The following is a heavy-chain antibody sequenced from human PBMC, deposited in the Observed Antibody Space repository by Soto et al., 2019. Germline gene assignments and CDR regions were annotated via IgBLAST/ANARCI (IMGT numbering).Heavy chain of an antibody. J-gene: IGHJ5*02. Sequence: QVQLVQSGAEVKKPGSSVKVSCKASGGTFSSYTISWVRQAPGQGLEWMGRIIPILGIANYAQKFQGRVTITADKTTSTAHMELSSLRSDDTAVYYCARDGGYGDYWFDPWGQGTLVTVSS. V-gene: IGHV1-69*08. CDR3: ARDGGYGDYWFDP. CDR2: IIPILGIA. CDR1: GGTFSSYT. D-gene: IGHD4-17*01.